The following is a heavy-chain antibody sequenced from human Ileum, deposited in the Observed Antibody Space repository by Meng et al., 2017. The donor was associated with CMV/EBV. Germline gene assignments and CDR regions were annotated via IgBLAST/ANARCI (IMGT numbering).Heavy chain of an antibody. Sequence: ASVKVSCKTSGYTFANYGIVWVRQAPGQGLEWMGWISAYSNYTAYAQKVQDRVTMTTDTSTSTAFMELRRLRSDDTAVYFCARARSGRVSSDCYLCPMDVWGQGTTVTVSS. CDR1: GYTFANYG. J-gene: IGHJ6*02. D-gene: IGHD2-21*01. CDR2: ISAYSNYT. V-gene: IGHV1-18*01. CDR3: ARARSGRVSSDCYLCPMDV.